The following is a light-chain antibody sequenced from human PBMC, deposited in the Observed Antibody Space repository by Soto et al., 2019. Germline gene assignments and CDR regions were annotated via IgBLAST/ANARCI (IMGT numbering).Light chain of an antibody. Sequence: QPVLSQSPSASASLGASVKLTCTLTPGHSTYAIAWYQQRPGQGPTFLMKINSDGSHTKGAGIPDRFSGSSSGAERYLTISILQSEDEADYYCQAWDAGVVFGGGTKLTVL. V-gene: IGLV4-69*01. CDR2: INSDGSH. CDR1: PGHSTYA. J-gene: IGLJ2*01. CDR3: QAWDAGVV.